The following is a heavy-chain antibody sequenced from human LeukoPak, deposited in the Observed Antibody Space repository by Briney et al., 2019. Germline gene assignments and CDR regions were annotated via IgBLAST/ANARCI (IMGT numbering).Heavy chain of an antibody. J-gene: IGHJ5*02. CDR2: IWYDGSNK. CDR3: AKDREYTDYLHNWFDP. V-gene: IGHV3-33*06. D-gene: IGHD4-11*01. CDR1: GFTFSSYG. Sequence: GSLRLSCAASGFTFSSYGMHWVRQAPGKGLEWVAVIWYDGSNKYYADSVKGRFTISRDSSKNTLYLRMNSLRAEDTAVYYCAKDREYTDYLHNWFDPWGQGTLVTVSS.